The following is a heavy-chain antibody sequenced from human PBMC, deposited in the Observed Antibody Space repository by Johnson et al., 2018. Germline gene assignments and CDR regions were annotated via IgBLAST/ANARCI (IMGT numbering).Heavy chain of an antibody. Sequence: QVQLVQWGAGLLKPSETLSLTCAVYGGSFSGYYWSWIRQPPGKGLEWIGEINHSGSTNYNPSLKSRVTISVDTSKNQFSLKLSSVTAADTAVYYCARGETQYYYYYMDVWGKGTTVTVSS. CDR1: GGSFSGYY. V-gene: IGHV4-34*01. CDR3: ARGETQYYYYYMDV. J-gene: IGHJ6*03. CDR2: INHSGST.